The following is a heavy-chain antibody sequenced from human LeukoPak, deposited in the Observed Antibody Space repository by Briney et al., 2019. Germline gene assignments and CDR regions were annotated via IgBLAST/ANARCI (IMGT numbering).Heavy chain of an antibody. CDR3: ARGRGPPNTNRDFYYYYYMDV. CDR2: INAANGHT. V-gene: IGHV1-3*03. D-gene: IGHD3-10*01. Sequence: ASVKVSCKASGYTFTNYAIHWVRQAPGQRFEWMGWINAANGHTKYSQEFQDRITITRDTSATTAYMELSNLKSDDMALYYCARGRGPPNTNRDFYYYYYMDVWGTGTTLTVSS. J-gene: IGHJ6*03. CDR1: GYTFTNYA.